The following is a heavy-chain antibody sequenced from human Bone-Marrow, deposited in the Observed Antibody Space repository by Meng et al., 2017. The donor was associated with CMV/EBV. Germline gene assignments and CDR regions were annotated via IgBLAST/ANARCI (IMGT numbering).Heavy chain of an antibody. CDR3: ARGEVGAPRLFDF. CDR2: INWNGGST. V-gene: IGHV3-20*04. D-gene: IGHD1-26*01. CDR1: GFTFDDYG. Sequence: GESLKISCAASGFTFDDYGLSWVRQAPGKGLEWVSGINWNGGSTGYADSVKGRFTISRDNAKNSLYLQMNSLRAEDTALYYCARGEVGAPRLFDFWGQGTRVTVSS. J-gene: IGHJ4*02.